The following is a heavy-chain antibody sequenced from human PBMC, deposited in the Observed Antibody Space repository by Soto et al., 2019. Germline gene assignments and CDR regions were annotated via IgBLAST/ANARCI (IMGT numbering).Heavy chain of an antibody. Sequence: QVQLVQSGAEVKKPGASVKISCKASGDTFTSYYMHWVRQAPGQGLEWMGIINPSGDTSYAQKFRGRVTMTRDTSTSTIYMELSSLRSEDTAVYYCARVYCSGGGCYGIDSWGQGTLVTVSS. CDR2: INPSGDT. V-gene: IGHV1-46*01. CDR1: GDTFTSYY. J-gene: IGHJ4*02. D-gene: IGHD2-15*01. CDR3: ARVYCSGGGCYGIDS.